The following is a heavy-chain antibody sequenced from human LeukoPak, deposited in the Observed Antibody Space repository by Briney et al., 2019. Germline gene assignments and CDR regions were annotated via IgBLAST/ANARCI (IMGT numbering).Heavy chain of an antibody. Sequence: GASVKVSCKASGYTFTGYYMHWVRQATGQGLEWMGWMNPNSGNTGYAQKFQGRVTMTRNTSISTAYMELSSLRSEDTAVYYCARMSGYDSSGYYYYWGQGTLVTVSS. J-gene: IGHJ4*02. CDR3: ARMSGYDSSGYYYY. CDR2: MNPNSGNT. V-gene: IGHV1-8*02. D-gene: IGHD3-22*01. CDR1: GYTFTGYY.